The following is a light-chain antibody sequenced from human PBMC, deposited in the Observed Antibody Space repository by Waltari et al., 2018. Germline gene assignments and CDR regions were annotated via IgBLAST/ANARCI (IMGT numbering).Light chain of an antibody. J-gene: IGKJ5*01. CDR3: QQYNRWPPIT. CDR2: DAS. CDR1: QSASPN. Sequence: EIVMTQSPATLSVSPGETATLPCMASQSASPNVAWYQKKPGQAPRLLIYDASTRATSIPAKFRGSGSGTEFTLTISSLQSEDFAVYYCQQYNRWPPITFGHGTRLEIK. V-gene: IGKV3-15*01.